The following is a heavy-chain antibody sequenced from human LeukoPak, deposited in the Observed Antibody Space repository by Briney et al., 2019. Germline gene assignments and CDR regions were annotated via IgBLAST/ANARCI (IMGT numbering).Heavy chain of an antibody. J-gene: IGHJ6*03. CDR3: ARSGRIRSSTVPRYYYMDV. CDR1: GGSFSAYY. D-gene: IGHD3-3*01. V-gene: IGHV4-34*01. CDR2: INHSGST. Sequence: PSETLSLTCGAYGGSFSAYYWSWIRQPPGKGLEWIGEINHSGSTNYNPSLKSRVTISVDTSKNQFSLKLSSVTAADTAVYYCARSGRIRSSTVPRYYYMDVWGKGTTVTVSS.